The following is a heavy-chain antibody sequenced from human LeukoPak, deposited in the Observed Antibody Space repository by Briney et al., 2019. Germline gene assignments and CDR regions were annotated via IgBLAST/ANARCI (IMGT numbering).Heavy chain of an antibody. Sequence: PGGSLRLSCAASGFTFSGSAMHWVRQASGKGLEWVGRIRSKANSYATAYAASVKGRFTISRDDSKNTAYLQMNSLKTEDTVVYYCTRPISPRSRLGYCSGGSCLPYYYYYMDVWGKGTTVTVSS. D-gene: IGHD2-15*01. CDR1: GFTFSGSA. CDR3: TRPISPRSRLGYCSGGSCLPYYYYYMDV. J-gene: IGHJ6*03. V-gene: IGHV3-73*01. CDR2: IRSKANSYAT.